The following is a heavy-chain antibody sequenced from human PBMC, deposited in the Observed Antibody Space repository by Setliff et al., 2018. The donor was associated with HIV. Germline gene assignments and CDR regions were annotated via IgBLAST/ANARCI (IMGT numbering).Heavy chain of an antibody. D-gene: IGHD3-10*01. Sequence: ASVKVSCKASGYTFTSQSIHWVRQAPGQGFEWMGVINPSGGSTGYPQKFQARVTMTRDTSASTVYLELRSLRSEDTAVYFCASKGGSENYPDSDAFDIWGQGTLVTVSS. V-gene: IGHV1-46*01. CDR1: GYTFTSQS. CDR3: ASKGGSENYPDSDAFDI. J-gene: IGHJ3*02. CDR2: INPSGGST.